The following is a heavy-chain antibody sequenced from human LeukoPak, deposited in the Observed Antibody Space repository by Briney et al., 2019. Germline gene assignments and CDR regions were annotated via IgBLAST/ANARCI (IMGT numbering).Heavy chain of an antibody. CDR2: VYYSGST. V-gene: IGHV4-59*01. CDR1: GGSISSYY. CDR3: ARDSGATWGRDAFDI. Sequence: SETLSLTCTVSGGSISSYYWSWIWQPPGKGLEWIGYVYYSGSTNYNPSLESRVIISVDTSKNQFSLKLISVTAADTAVYYCARDSGATWGRDAFDIWGQRTMLTVSS. D-gene: IGHD1-26*01. J-gene: IGHJ3*02.